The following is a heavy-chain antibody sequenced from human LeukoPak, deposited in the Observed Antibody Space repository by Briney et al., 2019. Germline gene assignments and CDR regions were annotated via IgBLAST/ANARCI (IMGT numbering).Heavy chain of an antibody. V-gene: IGHV3-15*01. Sequence: GGSLRLSCAASGFTVSSNYMSWVRQAPGKGLEWVGRIKNKADGGTTDYAAPVKGRFTISRDDSENTLYLQMNSLKTEDTAVYYCTTGDIYSGYAKFDYWGQGTLVTVSS. J-gene: IGHJ4*02. CDR2: IKNKADGGTT. D-gene: IGHD5-12*01. CDR1: GFTVSSNY. CDR3: TTGDIYSGYAKFDY.